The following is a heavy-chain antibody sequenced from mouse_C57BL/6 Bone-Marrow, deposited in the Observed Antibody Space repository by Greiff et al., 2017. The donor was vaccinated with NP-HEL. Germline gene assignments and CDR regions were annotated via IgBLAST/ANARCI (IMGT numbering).Heavy chain of an antibody. Sequence: EVMLVESGGDLVKPLAARIPSRAHSLFTFSSYGMSWVLHTPDKMLEWVATISSVCSYTYYPDSVKGRFTISRDNAKNTLYLQMSSLKSEDTAMYYCARLFHAMDYWGQGTSVTVSS. V-gene: IGHV5-6*01. CDR2: ISSVCSYT. CDR3: ARLFHAMDY. J-gene: IGHJ4*01. CDR1: LFTFSSYG.